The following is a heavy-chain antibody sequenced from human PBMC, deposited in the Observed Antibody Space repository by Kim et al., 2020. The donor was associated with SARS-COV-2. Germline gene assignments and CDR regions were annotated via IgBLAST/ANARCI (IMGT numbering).Heavy chain of an antibody. CDR3: SRGGDHHTGYYYCDVNV. D-gene: IGHD2-21*01. CDR1: GFTFSSYA. CDR2: ISGSGTSI. J-gene: IGHJ6*01. Sequence: GGSLRLSCAASGFTFSSYAMNWVRQAPGKGLEWVSHISGSGTSIYYADSVKGRFTISRDNDKNTLSLQMNSLRAEDTAVYYCSRGGDHHTGYYYCDVNV. V-gene: IGHV3-48*03.